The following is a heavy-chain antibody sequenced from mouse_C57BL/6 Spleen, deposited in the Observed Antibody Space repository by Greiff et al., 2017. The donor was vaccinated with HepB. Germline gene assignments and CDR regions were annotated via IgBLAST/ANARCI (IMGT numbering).Heavy chain of an antibody. V-gene: IGHV1-50*01. Sequence: QVQLQQSGAELVKPGASVKLSCKASGYTFTSYWMQWVKQRPGQGLEWIGEIEPSDSYTNYNQKFKGKATLTVDTSSSTAYMQLSSLTSEDSAVYYCARYPLYDYYAMDYWGQGTSVTVSS. D-gene: IGHD1-1*01. CDR3: ARYPLYDYYAMDY. J-gene: IGHJ4*01. CDR2: IEPSDSYT. CDR1: GYTFTSYW.